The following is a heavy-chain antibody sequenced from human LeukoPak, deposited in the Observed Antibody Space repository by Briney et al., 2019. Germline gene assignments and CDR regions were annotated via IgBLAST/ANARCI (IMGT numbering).Heavy chain of an antibody. CDR3: ASYIKSWFDP. CDR1: GFTFSSYS. CDR2: ISSSSSYI. V-gene: IGHV3-21*01. D-gene: IGHD2-15*01. J-gene: IGHJ5*02. Sequence: GGSLRLSCAASGFTFSSYSMNWVRQAPGKGLEWVSSISSSSSYIYYADSVKGRFTISRDNAKNSLYLQMNSLKAEDTAVYYCASYIKSWFDPWGQGTLVTVSS.